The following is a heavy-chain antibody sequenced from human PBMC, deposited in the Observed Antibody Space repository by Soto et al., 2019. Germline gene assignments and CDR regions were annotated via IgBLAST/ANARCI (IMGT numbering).Heavy chain of an antibody. CDR1: GYTFTDYY. J-gene: IGHJ6*02. D-gene: IGHD2-8*02. CDR3: ARGKGFCSGPNCSRGGAYYYAMDV. V-gene: IGHV1-2*02. Sequence: LVKVSCKASGYTFTDYYMHWVRQAPGQGLVWMGWISSKSGATNYAQKFQGRLTLTRDTAISTVYMELSSLKSDDTAVYYCARGKGFCSGPNCSRGGAYYYAMDVWGEGTTVTVS. CDR2: ISSKSGAT.